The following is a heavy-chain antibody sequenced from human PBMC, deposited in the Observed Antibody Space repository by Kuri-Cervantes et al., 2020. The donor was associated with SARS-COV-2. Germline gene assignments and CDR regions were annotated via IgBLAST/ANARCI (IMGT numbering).Heavy chain of an antibody. CDR2: INPNSGGT. D-gene: IGHD2-15*01. CDR1: GYTFTGYY. V-gene: IGHV1-2*02. CDR3: ARDLQYVVVVAASVSD. J-gene: IGHJ4*02. Sequence: ASVKVSCKASGYTFTGYYMHWVRQAPGQGLEWMGWINPNSGGTNYAQKFQGRVTMTRDTSISTAYMELSRLRSDDTAVYYCARDLQYVVVVAASVSDWGQGTLVTVSS.